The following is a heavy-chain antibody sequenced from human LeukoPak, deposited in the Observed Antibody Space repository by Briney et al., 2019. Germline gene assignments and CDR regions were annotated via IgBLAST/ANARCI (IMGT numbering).Heavy chain of an antibody. CDR1: GFTVSNNY. V-gene: IGHV3-53*01. J-gene: IGHJ4*02. D-gene: IGHD2-2*01. CDR3: AREAGSTTY. Sequence: GGSLRLSCTASGFTVSNNYMSWVRQAPGKGLEWVSTIYSGGSTYFAGSVKGRFTLSRDNPKNTLYLQLNNLRAEDTAVYYCAREAGSTTYWGQGTLVTVSS. CDR2: IYSGGST.